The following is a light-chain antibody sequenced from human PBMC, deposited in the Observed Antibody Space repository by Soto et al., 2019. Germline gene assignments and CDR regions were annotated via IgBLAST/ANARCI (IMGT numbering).Light chain of an antibody. Sequence: EIVMTQSPATLSVSRGERATLSCRANQGVSILLAWYQQKPGQAPRLLIHGATTRATGIPARFSGSGSGTEFTLTISSLQSEDFAVYYCQQYNNWPRTFGQGTKVDIK. CDR1: QGVSIL. J-gene: IGKJ1*01. V-gene: IGKV3-15*01. CDR3: QQYNNWPRT. CDR2: GAT.